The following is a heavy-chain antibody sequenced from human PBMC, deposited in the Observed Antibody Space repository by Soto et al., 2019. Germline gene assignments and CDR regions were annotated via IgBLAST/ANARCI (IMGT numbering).Heavy chain of an antibody. V-gene: IGHV1-69*12. Sequence: QVQLVQSGAEVKKPGSSVKVSCKASGGTFSSYAISWVRQAPGQGLEWMGGIIPIFGTTNYARKFQGRVTITADESXSXXSMELSSLRSEDTAVYYCARVVTVVKSFHYWYFDLWGRGTLVTVSS. CDR1: GGTFSSYA. CDR3: ARVVTVVKSFHYWYFDL. CDR2: IIPIFGTT. J-gene: IGHJ2*01. D-gene: IGHD2-15*01.